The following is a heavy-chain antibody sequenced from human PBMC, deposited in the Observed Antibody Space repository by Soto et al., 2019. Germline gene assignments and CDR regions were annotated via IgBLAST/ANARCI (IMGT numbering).Heavy chain of an antibody. V-gene: IGHV4-31*03. J-gene: IGHJ4*02. Sequence: PSETLSLTCTVSGGSISSGGYYWSWIRQHPGKGLEWIGYIYYSGSTYYNPSLKSRVTISVDTSKNQFSLKLSSVTAADTAVYYCARVPQSDLPLVDYWGQGTLVTVSS. D-gene: IGHD4-4*01. CDR2: IYYSGST. CDR3: ARVPQSDLPLVDY. CDR1: GGSISSGGYY.